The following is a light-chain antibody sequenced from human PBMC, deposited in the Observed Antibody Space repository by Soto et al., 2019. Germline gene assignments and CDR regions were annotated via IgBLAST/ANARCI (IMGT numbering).Light chain of an antibody. V-gene: IGKV1-9*01. J-gene: IGKJ1*01. Sequence: DIQLTQSPSFLSASVGDRVTITCRASQGISNYLAWYQQKPGKAPKLLIYAASTLQSGVPSRFSGSGSGTEFTLTISGLQSEDFAVYYCQQYNDWPRTFGQGTKVDIK. CDR3: QQYNDWPRT. CDR1: QGISNY. CDR2: AAS.